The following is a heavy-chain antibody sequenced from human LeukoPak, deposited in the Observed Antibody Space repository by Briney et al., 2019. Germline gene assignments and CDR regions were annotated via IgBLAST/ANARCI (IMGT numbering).Heavy chain of an antibody. CDR1: GGTFSSYA. V-gene: IGHV1-69*05. J-gene: IGHJ3*02. Sequence: SVKVSCKASGGTFSSYAISWVRQAPGQGLEWMGRIIPIFGTANYAQKFQGRVTITTDESTSAAYMELSSLRSEDTAVYYCARATGHRGRDGYNYAHDAFDIWGQGTMVTVSS. D-gene: IGHD5-24*01. CDR2: IIPIFGTA. CDR3: ARATGHRGRDGYNYAHDAFDI.